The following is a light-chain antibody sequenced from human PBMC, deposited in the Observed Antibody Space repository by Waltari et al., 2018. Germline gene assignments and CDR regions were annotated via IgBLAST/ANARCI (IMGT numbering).Light chain of an antibody. J-gene: IGLJ3*02. CDR1: SSDVGGYHY. Sequence: QSALTQPASVSGSPGQSITISCTGPSSDVGGYHYVSWYQQPPGKAPKLMLYDVSNRPSGVSNRFSGSKSGNTASLTISGLQAEDEADYYCSSYTSSSTLWVFGGGTKLTVL. V-gene: IGLV2-14*03. CDR2: DVS. CDR3: SSYTSSSTLWV.